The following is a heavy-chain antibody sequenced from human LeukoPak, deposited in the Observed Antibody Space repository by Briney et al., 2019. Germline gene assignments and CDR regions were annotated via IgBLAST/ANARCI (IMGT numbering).Heavy chain of an antibody. D-gene: IGHD6-13*01. CDR3: ARDTRGSSSWLYYYYYMDV. CDR2: INPNSGGT. V-gene: IGHV1-2*02. J-gene: IGHJ6*03. CDR1: GYTFTGYY. Sequence: ASVKVSCKASGYTFTGYYMHWVRQAPGQGLEWMGWINPNSGGTNYAQKFQGRVTMTRDTSISTAYMELSRLRSDDTAVYYCARDTRGSSSWLYYYYYMDVWGKGTTVTISS.